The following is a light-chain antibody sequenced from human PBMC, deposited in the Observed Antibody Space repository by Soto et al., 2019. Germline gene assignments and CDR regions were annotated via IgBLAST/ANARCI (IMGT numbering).Light chain of an antibody. Sequence: EIVLTQSPATLSLSPGERATLSYRASQSVSSYLAWYQQKPGQAPRLLIYDASNRATGIPARFSGSGSGTDFTLTISSLEPEDFAVYYCQQRSNWPPQFGPGTKVDIK. CDR3: QQRSNWPPQ. CDR2: DAS. J-gene: IGKJ3*01. CDR1: QSVSSY. V-gene: IGKV3-11*01.